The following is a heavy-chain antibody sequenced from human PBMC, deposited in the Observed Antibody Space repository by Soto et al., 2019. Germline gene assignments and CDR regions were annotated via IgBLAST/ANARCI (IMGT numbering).Heavy chain of an antibody. CDR3: ARGYCSGGSCYSPGTAFDP. Sequence: EVQLVESGGGLVQPGGSLRLSCAASGFTFSSYDLHWVRQATGKGLEWVSVIGTAGDTYYPGSVKGPFPITRENAKNSLYLQMNSLRAGDTAVYYCARGYCSGGSCYSPGTAFDPWGQGTLVTVSS. CDR2: IGTAGDT. CDR1: GFTFSSYD. J-gene: IGHJ5*02. D-gene: IGHD2-15*01. V-gene: IGHV3-13*01.